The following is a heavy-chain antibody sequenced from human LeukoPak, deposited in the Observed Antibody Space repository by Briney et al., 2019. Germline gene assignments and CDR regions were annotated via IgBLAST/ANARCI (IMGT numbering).Heavy chain of an antibody. J-gene: IGHJ4*02. CDR3: AREGPDYGGEAPDIFDY. CDR1: GYTFTGYY. Sequence: ASVKVSCKASGYTFTGYYMHWVRQAPGQGLEWMGWINPNSGGTNYAQKFQGRVTMTRDTSISTAYMELSRLRSGDTAVYYCAREGPDYGGEAPDIFDYWGQGTLVTVSS. CDR2: INPNSGGT. D-gene: IGHD4-23*01. V-gene: IGHV1-2*02.